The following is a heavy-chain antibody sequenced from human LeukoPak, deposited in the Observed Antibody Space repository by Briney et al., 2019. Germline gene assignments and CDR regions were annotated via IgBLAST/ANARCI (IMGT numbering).Heavy chain of an antibody. J-gene: IGHJ4*02. V-gene: IGHV3-23*01. CDR2: ISGSGGST. CDR3: AKRLVPATDLFDY. Sequence: GGSLRLSCAASGFTFSGYAMSWVRQAPGKGLEWVSAISGSGGSTYYADSVKGRFTISRDNSKNTLYLQMNSLRAEDTAVYYCAKRLVPATDLFDYWGQGTLVTVSS. CDR1: GFTFSGYA. D-gene: IGHD2-2*01.